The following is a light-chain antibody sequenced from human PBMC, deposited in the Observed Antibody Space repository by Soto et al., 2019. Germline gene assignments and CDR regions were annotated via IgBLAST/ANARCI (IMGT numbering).Light chain of an antibody. Sequence: EIVLTQSPATLSLSPGERATLSCRASQSVSSYLAWYQQKPGQAPRLLIYDASNRATGIPARFSGSGSGTDFTLTISSLEPEDFAGYYCQQYNNWPFTFGPGTKVDIK. V-gene: IGKV3-11*01. CDR3: QQYNNWPFT. J-gene: IGKJ3*01. CDR1: QSVSSY. CDR2: DAS.